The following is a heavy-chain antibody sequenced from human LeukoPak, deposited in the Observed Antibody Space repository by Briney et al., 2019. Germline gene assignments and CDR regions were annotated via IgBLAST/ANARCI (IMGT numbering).Heavy chain of an antibody. CDR2: IWYDGSNK. J-gene: IGHJ6*02. CDR3: ARDGYCSGGSCYSYYYYGMDV. D-gene: IGHD2-15*01. V-gene: IGHV3-33*01. Sequence: GGSLRLSCAASGFTFSSYGMHWVRQAPGKGLEWVAVIWYDGSNKYYADSVKGRFTISRDNSKNTLYLQMNSLRAEDTAVYYCARDGYCSGGSCYSYYYYGMDVWGQGTTVTVSS. CDR1: GFTFSSYG.